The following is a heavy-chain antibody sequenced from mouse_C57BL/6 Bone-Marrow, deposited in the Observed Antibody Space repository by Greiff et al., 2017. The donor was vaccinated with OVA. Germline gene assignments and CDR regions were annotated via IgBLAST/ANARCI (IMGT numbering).Heavy chain of an antibody. CDR3: ARRGYEGYYYAMDY. J-gene: IGHJ4*01. D-gene: IGHD2-2*01. V-gene: IGHV1-26*01. CDR2: INPNNGGT. CDR1: GYTFTDYY. Sequence: VQLQQSGPELVKPGASVKISCKASGYTFTDYYMNWVKQSHGKSLEWIGDINPNNGGTSYNQKFKGKATLTVDKSSSTAYMELRSLTSEDSAVYYCARRGYEGYYYAMDYWGQGTSVTVSS.